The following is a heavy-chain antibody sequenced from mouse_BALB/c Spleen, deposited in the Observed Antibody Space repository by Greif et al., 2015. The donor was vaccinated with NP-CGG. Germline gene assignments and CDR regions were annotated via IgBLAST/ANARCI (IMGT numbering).Heavy chain of an antibody. CDR2: IYPGDGDT. J-gene: IGHJ4*01. CDR3: ARYDYDCYAMDY. V-gene: IGHV1-80*01. Sequence: VKLVESGAELVRPGSSVKTSCKASGYAFSSYWMNWVKQRPGQGLEWIGQIYPGDGDTNYNGKFKGKATLTADKSSSTAYMQLSSLTSEDSAVYFCARYDYDCYAMDYWGQGTSVTVSS. CDR1: GYAFSSYW. D-gene: IGHD2-4*01.